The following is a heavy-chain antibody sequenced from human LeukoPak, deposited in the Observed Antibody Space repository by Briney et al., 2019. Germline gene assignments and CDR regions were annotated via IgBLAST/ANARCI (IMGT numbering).Heavy chain of an antibody. CDR2: IGTAGDT. CDR1: GFTFSSYD. V-gene: IGHV3-13*01. CDR3: ARAGSGWYYFDY. D-gene: IGHD6-19*01. Sequence: PGGSLRLSFAASGFTFSSYDMPRVRQATGKGLQRVSPIGTAGDTYYPGSVKGRFTISRENAENSLYLQMNSLRAGDTAMYYCARAGSGWYYFDYWGQGTLVTVSS. J-gene: IGHJ4*02.